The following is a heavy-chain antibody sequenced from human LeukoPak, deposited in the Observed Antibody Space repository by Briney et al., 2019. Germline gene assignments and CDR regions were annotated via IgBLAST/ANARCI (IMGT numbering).Heavy chain of an antibody. CDR1: GFTFSSYA. CDR2: ISYGGSNK. CDR3: ARAPDYYGSGSDY. V-gene: IGHV3-30-3*01. D-gene: IGHD3-10*01. Sequence: PGGSLRLSCAASGFTFSSYAMHWVRQAPGKGLEWVAVISYGGSNKYYADSVKGRFTISRDNSKNTLYLQMNSLRAEDTAVYYCARAPDYYGSGSDYWGQGTLVTVSS. J-gene: IGHJ4*02.